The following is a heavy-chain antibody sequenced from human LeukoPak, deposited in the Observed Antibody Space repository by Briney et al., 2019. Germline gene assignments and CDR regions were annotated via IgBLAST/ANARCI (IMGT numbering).Heavy chain of an antibody. D-gene: IGHD3-3*01. CDR2: IYYSEST. CDR1: GGSISSYY. Sequence: PSETLSLTCTVSGGSISSYYWSWIRQPPRKGLEWMGYIYYSESTNYNPSLNSRVTISVDTSKNQFSLKLSSVSAADTAVYYCARAPYFDFWTGYYFDYWGQGTLVTVSS. J-gene: IGHJ4*02. V-gene: IGHV4-59*01. CDR3: ARAPYFDFWTGYYFDY.